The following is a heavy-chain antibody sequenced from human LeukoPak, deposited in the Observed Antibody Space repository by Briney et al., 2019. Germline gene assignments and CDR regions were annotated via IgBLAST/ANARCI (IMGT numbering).Heavy chain of an antibody. V-gene: IGHV4-39*01. CDR3: AKSLLGSTDDAFDI. J-gene: IGHJ3*02. CDR1: GGSTSSSSYY. D-gene: IGHD2-2*03. Sequence: PSETLSLTCTVSGGSTSSSSYYWGWIRQPPGKGLEWIGSLYYSGSTYYNPSLRSRVTISVDTSKNQFSLKLTSVTAADTAVYYCAKSLLGSTDDAFDIWGQGTMVTVSS. CDR2: LYYSGST.